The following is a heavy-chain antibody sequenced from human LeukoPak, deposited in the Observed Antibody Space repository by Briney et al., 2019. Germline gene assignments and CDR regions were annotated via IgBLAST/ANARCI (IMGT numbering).Heavy chain of an antibody. CDR3: AKDLSRITIFGVVKTPYYYYMDV. D-gene: IGHD3-3*01. V-gene: IGHV3-66*01. CDR2: IYSGDNT. Sequence: GGSLRLSCAVSGLTVSGNYMSWVRQAAGKGLEWVSVIYSGDNTYYADSVKGRFTISRDNSKNTVDLQMNSLRAEDTAVYYCAKDLSRITIFGVVKTPYYYYMDVWGKGTTVTVSS. CDR1: GLTVSGNY. J-gene: IGHJ6*03.